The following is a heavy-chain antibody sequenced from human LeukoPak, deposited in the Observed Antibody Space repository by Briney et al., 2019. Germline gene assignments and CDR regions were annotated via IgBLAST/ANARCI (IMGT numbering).Heavy chain of an antibody. J-gene: IGHJ6*03. Sequence: GASVKVSCKASGYTFTSYYMHWVRQAPGQGLEWMGIINPSGGSTSYAQKFQGRVTMTRDMSTSTVYMELSSLRSEDTAVYYCAREALIHFSDDAGYMDVWGKGTTVTVSS. CDR3: AREALIHFSDDAGYMDV. CDR2: INPSGGST. V-gene: IGHV1-46*01. CDR1: GYTFTSYY. D-gene: IGHD3-3*02.